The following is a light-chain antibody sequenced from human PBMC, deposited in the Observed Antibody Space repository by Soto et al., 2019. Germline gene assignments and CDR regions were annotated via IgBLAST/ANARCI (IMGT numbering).Light chain of an antibody. CDR3: CSLTTRHTYV. V-gene: IGLV2-14*03. CDR2: HVT. CDR1: SSDIGHYDY. Sequence: QSALTQPASVSGSPGQSITISCTGTSSDIGHYDYVSWYQQHPGKAPKLMIYHVTYRPSGVSNRYSGSKSVNSASLTISGLPADDEADYSCCSLTTRHTYVFGSGTKLTVL. J-gene: IGLJ1*01.